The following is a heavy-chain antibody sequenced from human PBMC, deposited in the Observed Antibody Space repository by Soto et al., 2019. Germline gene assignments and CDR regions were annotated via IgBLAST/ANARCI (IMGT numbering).Heavy chain of an antibody. Sequence: QVQLQESGPGLVKPSETLSLTCAVSGGSITSSDWWSWVRQPPGKGLEWIGETSHRGSTTYSPSLNGRVTISVDKPKNQFSLQLSSGTAADTAVYYCARHCHTSGWCWVRETPVTVSS. D-gene: IGHD6-19*01. CDR1: GGSITSSDW. CDR2: TSHRGST. CDR3: ARHCHTSGWC. V-gene: IGHV4-4*02. J-gene: IGHJ4*02.